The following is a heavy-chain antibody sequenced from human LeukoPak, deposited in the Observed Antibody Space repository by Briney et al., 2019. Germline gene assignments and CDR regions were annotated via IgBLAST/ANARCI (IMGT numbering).Heavy chain of an antibody. CDR3: ARDPIYCSGGSCNLYYYGKDA. CDR2: INSDGSST. J-gene: IGHJ6*02. CDR1: GFTFSSYW. D-gene: IGHD2-15*01. V-gene: IGHV3-74*01. Sequence: GGSLRRSCAASGFTFSSYWIHWVRQAPGKGLVWVSRINSDGSSTSYADSVKGRFTISRDNAKNTLYLQMNSLRAEDTAVYYCARDPIYCSGGSCNLYYYGKDASGQRATVTVSS.